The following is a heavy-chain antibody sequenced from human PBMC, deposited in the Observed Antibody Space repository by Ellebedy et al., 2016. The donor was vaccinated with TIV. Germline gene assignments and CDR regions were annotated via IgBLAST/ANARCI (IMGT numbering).Heavy chain of an antibody. Sequence: GGSLRLXXAGSGFSFSMYGMSWVRLPPGKGLEWISFINVGGTGTDYADSVRGRFTTSRDDAKQSLYLQMNSLRDEDTAVYYCARDAWRYFDFWGQGTLVTVAS. CDR2: INVGGTGT. CDR3: ARDAWRYFDF. J-gene: IGHJ4*02. CDR1: GFSFSMYG. V-gene: IGHV3-48*02. D-gene: IGHD5-12*01.